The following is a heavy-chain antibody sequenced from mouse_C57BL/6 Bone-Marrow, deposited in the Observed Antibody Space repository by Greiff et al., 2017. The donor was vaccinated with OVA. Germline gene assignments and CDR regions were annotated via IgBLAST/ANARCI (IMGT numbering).Heavy chain of an antibody. CDR1: GYTFTSYT. D-gene: IGHD1-1*01. CDR2: INPSSGYT. CDR3: ARFPITSGYFDY. V-gene: IGHV1-4*01. J-gene: IGHJ2*01. Sequence: QVHVKQSGAELARPGASVKMSCKASGYTFTSYTMHWVKQRPGQGLEWIGYINPSSGYTKYNQKFKDKATLTADKSSSTAYMQLSSLTSEDSAVYYCARFPITSGYFDYWGQGTTLTVSS.